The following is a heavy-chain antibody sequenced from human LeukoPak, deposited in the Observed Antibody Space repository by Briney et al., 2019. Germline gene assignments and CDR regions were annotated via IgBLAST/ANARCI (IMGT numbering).Heavy chain of an antibody. CDR2: MNPNSGNT. J-gene: IGHJ6*02. Sequence: ASVKVSCKASGYTFTSYDINWVRQATGQGLEWMGWMNPNSGNTGYAQKFQGRVTMTRNTSISTAYMELSSLRSEDTAVYYCARFRYFDWLSRGLYGMDVWGQGTTVTVSS. CDR1: GYTFTSYD. V-gene: IGHV1-8*01. CDR3: ARFRYFDWLSRGLYGMDV. D-gene: IGHD3-9*01.